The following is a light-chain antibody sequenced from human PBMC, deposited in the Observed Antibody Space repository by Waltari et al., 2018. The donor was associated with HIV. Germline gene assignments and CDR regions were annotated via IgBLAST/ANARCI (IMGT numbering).Light chain of an antibody. CDR3: QQLNNYPIYT. CDR2: AVS. J-gene: IGKJ2*01. CDR1: QGIRSY. V-gene: IGKV1-9*01. Sequence: DIQLTQSPSFLSASVGDRVTITCRASQGIRSYLAWYQQKPGKAPKLLIYAVSTLRGGVPSRFSGSGSGTEFTLTISSLQPEDFATYYCQQLNNYPIYTFGQGTKLEI.